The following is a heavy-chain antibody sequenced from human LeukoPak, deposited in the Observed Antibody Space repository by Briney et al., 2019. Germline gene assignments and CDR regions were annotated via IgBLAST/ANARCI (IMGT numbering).Heavy chain of an antibody. CDR3: ARGRDELLWFGELLYWDY. J-gene: IGHJ4*02. CDR2: IYTSGSN. CDR1: GGSISSGSYY. V-gene: IGHV4-61*02. Sequence: SQTLSLTCTVSGGSISSGSYYWSWLRPPAGKGLEWIVRIYTSGSNYYNPSLKSRVTISVTTSKNQFSLTLSSVTAADTAVYYCARGRDELLWFGELLYWDYWGQGTLVTVSS. D-gene: IGHD3-10*01.